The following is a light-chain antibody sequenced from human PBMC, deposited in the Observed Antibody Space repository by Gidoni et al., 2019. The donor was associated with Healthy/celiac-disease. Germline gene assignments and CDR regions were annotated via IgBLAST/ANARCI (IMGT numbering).Light chain of an antibody. Sequence: EIVLTQSPGILSLSPGERATLSCRASQSVSSSYLAWYQQKPGQAPRLLIYGASSRATGIPDRFSGSGSGTDFTLTISRLEPEDFAVYYCQQYGSSPPRTFGQGTRLEIK. J-gene: IGKJ5*01. CDR3: QQYGSSPPRT. V-gene: IGKV3-20*01. CDR1: QSVSSSY. CDR2: GAS.